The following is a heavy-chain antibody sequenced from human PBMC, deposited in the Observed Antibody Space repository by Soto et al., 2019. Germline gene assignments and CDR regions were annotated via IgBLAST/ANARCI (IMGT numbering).Heavy chain of an antibody. D-gene: IGHD6-13*01. CDR2: IYHSGST. Sequence: NPSETLSLTCAVYGGSISSNNWWSWVRQPPGKGLEWIGEIYHSGSTNYNPSLKSRVTISVDKSKNQFSLKLSSVTAADTAVYYCAPMIKAGYRCSWYYLDDWGQGTLVTVSS. J-gene: IGHJ4*02. CDR3: APMIKAGYRCSWYYLDD. V-gene: IGHV4-4*02. CDR1: GGSISSNNW.